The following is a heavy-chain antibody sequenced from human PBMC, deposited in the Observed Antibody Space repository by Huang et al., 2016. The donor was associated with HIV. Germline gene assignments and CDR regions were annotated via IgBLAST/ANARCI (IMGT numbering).Heavy chain of an antibody. CDR3: ARDRRPYSGSYLGY. J-gene: IGHJ4*02. CDR2: ISGYNGNT. D-gene: IGHD1-26*01. Sequence: QVQLVQSGAEVKKPGASVKVSCKASGNTFSGYGISWVRQAPGQGLEGMGGISGYNGNTNNVENLQGRVTMTTDTSTSTAYMELRSLRSDDTAVYYCARDRRPYSGSYLGYWGQGTLVTVSS. CDR1: GNTFSGYG. V-gene: IGHV1-18*04.